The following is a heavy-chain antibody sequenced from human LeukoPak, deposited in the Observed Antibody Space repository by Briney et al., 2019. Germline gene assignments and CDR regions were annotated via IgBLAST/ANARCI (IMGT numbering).Heavy chain of an antibody. D-gene: IGHD3-22*01. V-gene: IGHV3-64*01. Sequence: PGGSLRLSCAAAGFTFSSYAMHWVRQAPGKGLEYVSAISSNGGSTYYANSVKGRFTISRDNSKNTLYLQMGSLRAEDMAVYYCARGPFNYYDSSGYFEYFQHWGQGTLVTVSS. CDR1: GFTFSSYA. CDR3: ARGPFNYYDSSGYFEYFQH. CDR2: ISSNGGST. J-gene: IGHJ1*01.